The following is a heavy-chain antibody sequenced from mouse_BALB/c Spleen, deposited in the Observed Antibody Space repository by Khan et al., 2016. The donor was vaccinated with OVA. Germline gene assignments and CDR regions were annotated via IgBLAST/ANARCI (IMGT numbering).Heavy chain of an antibody. CDR2: INPRSGYT. J-gene: IGHJ4*01. CDR1: GYTFTSHT. Sequence: VQLVESGAELARPGASVKMSCKASGYTFTSHTMHWVKQRPGQGLEWIGYINPRSGYTQYNQKFNDKATLTADISSSTAYMQLSSLTSEDSAVYYCARRTTECALDYWGQGTLVTVSA. D-gene: IGHD2-14*01. V-gene: IGHV1-4*01. CDR3: ARRTTECALDY.